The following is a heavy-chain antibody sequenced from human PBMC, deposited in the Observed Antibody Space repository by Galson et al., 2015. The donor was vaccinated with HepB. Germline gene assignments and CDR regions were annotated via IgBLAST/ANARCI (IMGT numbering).Heavy chain of an antibody. J-gene: IGHJ6*03. Sequence: SVKVSCKASGGTFSSYAISWVRQAPGQGLEWMGGIIPIFGTANYALKFQGRVTITADESTSTAYMELSSLRSEDTAVYYCASSALGYCSSTSCYRVYYYYYMDVWGKGTTVTVSS. D-gene: IGHD2-2*02. CDR2: IIPIFGTA. CDR3: ASSALGYCSSTSCYRVYYYYYMDV. V-gene: IGHV1-69*13. CDR1: GGTFSSYA.